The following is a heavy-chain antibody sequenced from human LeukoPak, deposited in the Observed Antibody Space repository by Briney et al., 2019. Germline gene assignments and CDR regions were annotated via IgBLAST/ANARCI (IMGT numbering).Heavy chain of an antibody. D-gene: IGHD2-2*01. J-gene: IGHJ4*02. CDR1: GYSFILYG. CDR2: ISTSTGDT. Sequence: GASVKVSCKTSGYSFILYGISWVRQAPGQGPEWMGWISTSTGDTKYTQKFQGRVTLTTDTSTSTAYMELSSLRSDDTAVYYCARDAAPGVVPAAYFDYWGQGTLVTVSS. CDR3: ARDAAPGVVPAAYFDY. V-gene: IGHV1-18*01.